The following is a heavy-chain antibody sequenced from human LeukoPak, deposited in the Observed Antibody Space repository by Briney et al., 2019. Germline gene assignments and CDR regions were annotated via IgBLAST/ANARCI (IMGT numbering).Heavy chain of an antibody. D-gene: IGHD6-19*01. V-gene: IGHV3-7*01. CDR3: ASSSGWYLRGLDY. J-gene: IGHJ4*02. CDR1: GFTFSSYW. Sequence: PGGSLRLSCAASGFTFSSYWMSWVRQAPGKGLEWVANIKQDGSEKYYVDSVKGRFTISRDNAKNSLYLQMNSLRAEDTAVYYCASSSGWYLRGLDYWGQGTLVTVSS. CDR2: IKQDGSEK.